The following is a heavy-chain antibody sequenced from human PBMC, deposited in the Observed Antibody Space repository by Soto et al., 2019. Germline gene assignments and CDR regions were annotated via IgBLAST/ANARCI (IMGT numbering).Heavy chain of an antibody. Sequence: EVQLVESGGGLVQPGGSLGLPGAPPGLPFSTYDLTWVRQAPGKGLGGIHYISTSSRAIHYADSVKGRFTTSRDNVKNSLYLQMNSLRDEDTAVYYCARDRGYCNGGSCYYMDVWGKGTTGTVSS. D-gene: IGHD2-15*01. V-gene: IGHV3-48*02. CDR2: ISTSSRAI. J-gene: IGHJ6*03. CDR3: ARDRGYCNGGSCYYMDV. CDR1: GLPFSTYD.